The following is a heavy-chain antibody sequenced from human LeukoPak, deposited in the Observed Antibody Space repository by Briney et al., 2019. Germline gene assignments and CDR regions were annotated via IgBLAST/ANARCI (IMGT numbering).Heavy chain of an antibody. CDR3: ARDGGNYSPQDY. V-gene: IGHV3-66*01. J-gene: IGHJ4*02. CDR1: GFTVSRNY. D-gene: IGHD1-26*01. Sequence: PGGSLRLSCAASGFTVSRNYMSWVRQPPGKGLEWVSTTYSGGNTYYSDSVQGRFTISRDNARNTLSLQMNSLRAEDTAVYYCARDGGNYSPQDYWGQGTLVTVSS. CDR2: TYSGGNT.